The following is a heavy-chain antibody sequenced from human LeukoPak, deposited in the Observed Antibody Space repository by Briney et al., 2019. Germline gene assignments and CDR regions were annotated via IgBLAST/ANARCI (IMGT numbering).Heavy chain of an antibody. CDR1: GFTFSSYS. V-gene: IGHV3-48*04. Sequence: PGGSLRLSCAASGFTFSSYSMNWVRQAPGKGLEWVSYISSSSSTIYYADSVKGRFTISRDNAKNSLYLQMNSLRAEDTAVYYCARDRSGSYLNAFDIWGQGTMVTVPS. CDR2: ISSSSSTI. J-gene: IGHJ3*02. D-gene: IGHD1-26*01. CDR3: ARDRSGSYLNAFDI.